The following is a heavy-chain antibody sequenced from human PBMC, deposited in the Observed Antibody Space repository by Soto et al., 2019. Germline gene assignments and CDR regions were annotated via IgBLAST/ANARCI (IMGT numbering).Heavy chain of an antibody. J-gene: IGHJ4*01. CDR1: GFTFSSYS. V-gene: IGHV3-48*01. CDR3: ARDAAAAGTPFDY. Sequence: EVQLVESGGGLVQPGGSLRLSCAASGFTFSSYSMNWVRQAPGKGLEWVSYISSSSSTIYYADSVKGRFTISRDNAKNSLYLQMNSLRAEDTAVYYCARDAAAAGTPFDYWGHGTLVTVSS. D-gene: IGHD6-13*01. CDR2: ISSSSSTI.